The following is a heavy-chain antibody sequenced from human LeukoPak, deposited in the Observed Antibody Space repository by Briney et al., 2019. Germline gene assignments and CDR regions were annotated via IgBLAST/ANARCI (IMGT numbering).Heavy chain of an antibody. Sequence: PGGSLRLSCAASGFSVNSNYMSWVRQAPGKGLEWVSAISGSGGSTYYADSVKGRFTISRDNSKNTLYLQMNSLRAEDTAVYYCAKDVINIAARPRGFDYWGQGTLVTVSS. D-gene: IGHD6-6*01. CDR2: ISGSGGST. CDR1: GFSVNSNY. J-gene: IGHJ4*02. CDR3: AKDVINIAARPRGFDY. V-gene: IGHV3-23*01.